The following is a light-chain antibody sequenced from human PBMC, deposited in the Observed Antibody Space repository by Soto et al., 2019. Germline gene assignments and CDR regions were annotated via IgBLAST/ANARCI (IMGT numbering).Light chain of an antibody. CDR1: SSNIGRNI. Sequence: QSVLTQPPSASGTPGQRVTISCSGSSSNIGRNIVNWYQQLPGTAPKLLIHDNDQRPSGVPDRFSGSKSGTSASLAISGLQSEDEADYYCATWDDSLNCWVFGGGTKVTVL. V-gene: IGLV1-44*01. CDR3: ATWDDSLNCWV. CDR2: DND. J-gene: IGLJ3*02.